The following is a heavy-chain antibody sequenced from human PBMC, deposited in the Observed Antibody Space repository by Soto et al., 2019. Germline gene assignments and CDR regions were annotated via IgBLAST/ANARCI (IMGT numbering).Heavy chain of an antibody. J-gene: IGHJ3*02. D-gene: IGHD4-4*01. CDR1: GYTFTSYA. CDR2: INTNTGNP. V-gene: IGHV7-4-1*01. CDR3: ARAAAVTPEHAFDI. Sequence: ASVKVSCKASGYTFTSYAMNWVRQAPGQGLEWMGWINTNTGNPTYAQGFTGRFVFSLDTSVSTAYLQICSLKAEDTAVYYCARAAAVTPEHAFDIWGQGTMVTVSS.